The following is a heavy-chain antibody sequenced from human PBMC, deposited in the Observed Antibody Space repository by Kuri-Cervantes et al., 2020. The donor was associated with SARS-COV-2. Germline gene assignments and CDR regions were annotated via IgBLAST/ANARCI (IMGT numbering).Heavy chain of an antibody. CDR1: GYTFTSYA. V-gene: IGHV1-3*01. J-gene: IGHJ3*02. Sequence: ASVKVSCKAPGYTFTSYAMHWVRQAPGQRLEWMGWINAGNGNTKYSQKFQGRVTITRDTSASTAYMELSSLRSEDTAVYYCARGAHCGGDCSSAFDIWGQGTMVTVSS. CDR2: INAGNGNT. D-gene: IGHD2-21*01. CDR3: ARGAHCGGDCSSAFDI.